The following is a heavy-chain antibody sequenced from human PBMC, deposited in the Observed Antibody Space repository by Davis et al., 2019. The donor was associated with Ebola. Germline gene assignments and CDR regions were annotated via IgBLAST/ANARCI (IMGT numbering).Heavy chain of an antibody. V-gene: IGHV3-23*01. CDR3: APTIFGVVIDGMDV. CDR2: ISGSGGST. CDR1: GFTFSSYA. D-gene: IGHD3-3*01. J-gene: IGHJ6*02. Sequence: GESLKISCAASGFTFSSYAMSWVRQAPGKGLEWVSAISGSGGSTYYADSVKGRFTISRDNSKNTLYLQMNSLRAEDTAVYYCAPTIFGVVIDGMDVWGQGTTATVSS.